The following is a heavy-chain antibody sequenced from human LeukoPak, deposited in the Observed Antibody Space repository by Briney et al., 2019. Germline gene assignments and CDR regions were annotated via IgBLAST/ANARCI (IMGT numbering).Heavy chain of an antibody. Sequence: GGSLRLSCAASGFTFTSYAMNWVRQAPGKGLEWVSAISGGGGNTYYADSVKGRFTISRDNSKNTLYLQMNSLRPEDTAVYYCARSPSDGYNYLDYWGQGTLVTVSS. D-gene: IGHD5-24*01. CDR2: ISGGGGNT. CDR3: ARSPSDGYNYLDY. V-gene: IGHV3-23*01. J-gene: IGHJ4*02. CDR1: GFTFTSYA.